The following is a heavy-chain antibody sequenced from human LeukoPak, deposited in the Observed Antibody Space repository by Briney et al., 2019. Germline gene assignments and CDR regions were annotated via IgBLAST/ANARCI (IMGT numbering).Heavy chain of an antibody. Sequence: GGSLKLSCAASGFMFSEYSMNWVRQAPGKGLEWVAVIWSDGTNTYYTDSVKGCFTISRVDSEKTVYLQMKSLRPEDTGVYYCARDAQRGFDYSNSLQYWGQGTPVTVST. J-gene: IGHJ4*02. D-gene: IGHD4-11*01. CDR1: GFMFSEYS. CDR2: IWSDGTNT. V-gene: IGHV3-33*08. CDR3: ARDAQRGFDYSNSLQY.